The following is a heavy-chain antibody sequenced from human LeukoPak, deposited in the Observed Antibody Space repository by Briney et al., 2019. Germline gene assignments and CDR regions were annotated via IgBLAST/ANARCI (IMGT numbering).Heavy chain of an antibody. D-gene: IGHD3-22*01. V-gene: IGHV4-30-4*01. CDR3: ARERGDSSD. CDR1: GGSISSGDYY. Sequence: SQTLSLTCTVAGGSISSGDYYWGWIRQPPGRGLEWMGYIYYSGSTYYNPSLKTRVTTTVDTSKNQFSLKPSSVTAADTAVYYCARERGDSSDWGQGTLVTVS. CDR2: IYYSGST. J-gene: IGHJ4*02.